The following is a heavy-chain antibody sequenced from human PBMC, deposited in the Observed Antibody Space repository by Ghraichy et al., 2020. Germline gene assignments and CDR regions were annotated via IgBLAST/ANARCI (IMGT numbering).Heavy chain of an antibody. J-gene: IGHJ4*02. CDR1: GASFSGYY. CDR2: INHSGST. V-gene: IGHV4-34*01. CDR3: ARGIAVAGFSYYFDY. D-gene: IGHD6-19*01. Sequence: TLSLTCAVYGASFSGYYWSWIRQPPGKGLEWIGEINHSGSTNYNPSLKSRVTISEDTSVNQFSLKLNSVTAADTAVYYCARGIAVAGFSYYFDYWGQGTLVTVSS.